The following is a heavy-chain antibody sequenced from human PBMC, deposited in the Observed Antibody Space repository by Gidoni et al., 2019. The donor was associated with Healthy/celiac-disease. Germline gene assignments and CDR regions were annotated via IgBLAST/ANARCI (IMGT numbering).Heavy chain of an antibody. CDR3: AKDPKYCSSTSCYYNY. D-gene: IGHD2-2*01. CDR2: ISGSGGST. Sequence: TASGFTFSSYAMSWVRQAPGKGLEWVSAISGSGGSTYYADSVKGRFTSSRDNSKNTLYLQMNSLRAEDTAVYYCAKDPKYCSSTSCYYNYWGQGTLVTVSS. V-gene: IGHV3-23*01. CDR1: GFTFSSYA. J-gene: IGHJ4*02.